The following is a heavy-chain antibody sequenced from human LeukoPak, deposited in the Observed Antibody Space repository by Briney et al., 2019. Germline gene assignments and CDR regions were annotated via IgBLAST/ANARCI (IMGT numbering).Heavy chain of an antibody. J-gene: IGHJ4*02. D-gene: IGHD6-19*01. CDR3: AGFLAVAGAFDY. V-gene: IGHV4-59*01. Sequence: SETLSLTCTVSGGSISSYYWNWIRQPPGKGLEWIGYIHYNGNNNYNPSLKSRVTMSVDTSKNQFSLKLSSVTAADTAVYYCAGFLAVAGAFDYWGQGTLVTVSS. CDR2: IHYNGNN. CDR1: GGSISSYY.